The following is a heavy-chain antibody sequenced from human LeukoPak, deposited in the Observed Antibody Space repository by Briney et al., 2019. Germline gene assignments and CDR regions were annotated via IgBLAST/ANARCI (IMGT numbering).Heavy chain of an antibody. CDR2: ISSGSSPI. J-gene: IGHJ5*02. V-gene: IGHV3-48*04. D-gene: IGHD3/OR15-3a*01. CDR1: GFTITSWS. CDR3: TYLRTPYYNDKWLDP. Sequence: GGSLRLSCAVSGFTITSWSMNWVRQAPGKGLEWLSYISSGSSPIYYADSVKGRFTISRDDAKNLEYLQMNSLRAEDTAVYYCTYLRTPYYNDKWLDPWGQGALVTVSS.